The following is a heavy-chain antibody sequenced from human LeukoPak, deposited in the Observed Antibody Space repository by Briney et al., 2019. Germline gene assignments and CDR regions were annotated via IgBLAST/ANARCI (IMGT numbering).Heavy chain of an antibody. Sequence: ASAKVSCKASGGTFSSYAISWVRQAPGQGLERMGGIIPIFGTANYAQKFQGRVTITADESTSTAYMEVNSLRSEDTAVYYCARDGWLQLHAFDIWGQGTMVTVSS. J-gene: IGHJ3*02. CDR3: ARDGWLQLHAFDI. V-gene: IGHV1-69*13. CDR1: GGTFSSYA. D-gene: IGHD5-24*01. CDR2: IIPIFGTA.